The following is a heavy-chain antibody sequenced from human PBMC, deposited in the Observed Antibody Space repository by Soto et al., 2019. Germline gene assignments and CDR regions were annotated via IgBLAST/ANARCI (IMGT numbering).Heavy chain of an antibody. D-gene: IGHD3-16*01. V-gene: IGHV3-48*01. J-gene: IGHJ6*02. CDR2: IGGDGSNI. CDR1: GFTVSTYR. Sequence: EVQLVESGGGLVQPGGSLRLSWAASGFTVSTYRMHWVRQAPGKGLEWVSYIGGDGSNIAYADSVKGRFTISRDNAKNALDLPMNSLRAEDPAVYYCATDFGAGTDFPDHYYYGLDVWGQGTTVTVSS. CDR3: ATDFGAGTDFPDHYYYGLDV.